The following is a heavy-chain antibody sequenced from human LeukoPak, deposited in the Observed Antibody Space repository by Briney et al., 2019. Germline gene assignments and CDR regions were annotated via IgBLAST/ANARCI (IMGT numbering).Heavy chain of an antibody. V-gene: IGHV3-74*01. J-gene: IGHJ5*02. CDR2: INSDGSST. CDR3: AKGRRYDILTGFYVTEVDP. D-gene: IGHD3-9*01. Sequence: GGSLRLSCAASGFTFSSYWMHWVRQAPGKGLVWVSRINSDGSSTSYADSVKGRFTISRDNAKNTEYLQMNSLRAEDTAVYYCAKGRRYDILTGFYVTEVDPWGQGTLVTVSS. CDR1: GFTFSSYW.